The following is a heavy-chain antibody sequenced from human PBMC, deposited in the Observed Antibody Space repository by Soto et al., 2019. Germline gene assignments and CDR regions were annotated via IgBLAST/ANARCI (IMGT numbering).Heavy chain of an antibody. J-gene: IGHJ4*02. Sequence: PGGSLRLSCAASGFSFSSYAMSWVRQAPPQGLEWVSSISTRGGRTYYADSVKGRFSISRDNSANAVYLQMKSLRVEDTAIYYCAKEVSLGSTVDLGYWGQGALVTVSS. V-gene: IGHV3-23*01. CDR2: ISTRGGRT. CDR1: GFSFSSYA. CDR3: AKEVSLGSTVDLGY. D-gene: IGHD7-27*01.